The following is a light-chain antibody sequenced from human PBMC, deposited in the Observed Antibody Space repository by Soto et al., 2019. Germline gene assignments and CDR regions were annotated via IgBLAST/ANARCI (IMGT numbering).Light chain of an antibody. V-gene: IGLV2-14*01. CDR1: SSDVGGYNY. CDR2: DVS. CDR3: SSYTSSSTLLYV. J-gene: IGLJ1*01. Sequence: QSALTQPASVSGSPGQSITISCTGTSSDVGGYNYVSWYQQHPGKAPKLMIYDVSNRPSGVSNRFSGSKSGNTASQPISGLQAEDEADYYCSSYTSSSTLLYVFGTGTKVTVL.